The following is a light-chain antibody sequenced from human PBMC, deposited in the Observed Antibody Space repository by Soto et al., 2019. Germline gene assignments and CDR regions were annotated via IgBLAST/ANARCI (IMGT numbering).Light chain of an antibody. V-gene: IGLV2-14*01. CDR3: SSYTSSSTLGYV. Sequence: VLTQPASVSGSPGQSIPNSRTGTSRDGGGYNYVSWYQQHPGKAPKLMIYDVSNRPSGVSNRFSGSKSGNTASLTISGLQAEDEAVYYCSSYTSSSTLGYVFGTGTKVTVL. J-gene: IGLJ1*01. CDR1: SRDGGGYNY. CDR2: DVS.